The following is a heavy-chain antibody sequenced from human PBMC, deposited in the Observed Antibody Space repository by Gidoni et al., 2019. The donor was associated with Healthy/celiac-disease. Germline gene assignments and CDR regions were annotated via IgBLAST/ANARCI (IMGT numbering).Heavy chain of an antibody. Sequence: EVQLVESGGGLVQPGGSLGLSCAASGFTVSCNYMSWVRQAPGKGLEWVSVIYSGGSTYYADSVKGRFTISRDNSKNTLYLQMNSLRAEDTAVYYCARRARFGELSNWGQGTLVTVSS. CDR1: GFTVSCNY. J-gene: IGHJ4*02. V-gene: IGHV3-66*01. CDR2: IYSGGST. CDR3: ARRARFGELSN. D-gene: IGHD3-10*01.